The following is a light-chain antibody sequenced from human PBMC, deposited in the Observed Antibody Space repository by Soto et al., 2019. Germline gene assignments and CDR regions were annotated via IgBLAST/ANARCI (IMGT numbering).Light chain of an antibody. CDR2: EVF. Sequence: QSVLTQPASVSGSPGQSITISCTVTSSDLAIYNYVSWYQQQPGKAPKLMIYEVFNRPSGVSNRFSASKSGETASLTISGLQVEDEADYYCSAYTTSSTYVFGTGTKVTVL. V-gene: IGLV2-14*01. CDR1: SSDLAIYNY. CDR3: SAYTTSSTYV. J-gene: IGLJ1*01.